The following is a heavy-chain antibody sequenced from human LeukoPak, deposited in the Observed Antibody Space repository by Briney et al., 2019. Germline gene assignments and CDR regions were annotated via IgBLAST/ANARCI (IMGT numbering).Heavy chain of an antibody. D-gene: IGHD3-9*01. CDR1: GYSISSGYY. V-gene: IGHV4-38-2*02. CDR2: IYHSGRT. CDR3: ARQYSDILTGYHRGELYWYFDL. Sequence: PSETLSLTCTVSGYSISSGYYWGWIRQPPGKGLEWIGSIYHSGRTFYNPSLKSRVTISVHSSKNQFSPKLSSVTAADPAVYYCARQYSDILTGYHRGELYWYFDLWGRGTLVTISS. J-gene: IGHJ2*01.